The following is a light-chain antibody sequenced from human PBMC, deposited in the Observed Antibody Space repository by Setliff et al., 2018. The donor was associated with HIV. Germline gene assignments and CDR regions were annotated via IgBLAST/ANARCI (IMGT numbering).Light chain of an antibody. J-gene: IGLJ1*01. V-gene: IGLV2-23*02. CDR2: EVN. CDR1: SSDVGGYNY. CDR3: CSYAGSSTYV. Sequence: QSALTQPPSASGSPGQSVTISCTGTSSDVGGYNYVSWYQQHPGKAPKLMIYEVNKRPSGVSYRFSGSKSGNTASLTISGLQAEDEADYYCCSYAGSSTYVFGTGTKVTVL.